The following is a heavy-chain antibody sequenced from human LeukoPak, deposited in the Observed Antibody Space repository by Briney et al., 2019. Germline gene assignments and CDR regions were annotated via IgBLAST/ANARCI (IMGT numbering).Heavy chain of an antibody. CDR2: MSSDGSTK. J-gene: IGHJ4*02. V-gene: IGHV3-30-3*01. CDR1: RFTFSSYA. D-gene: IGHD5-12*01. CDR3: AKVNSGYDYRDY. Sequence: GRSLRLSCAASRFTFSSYAMHWVRQAPGKGLEWVAVMSSDGSTKYYADSVKGRFTISRDDSETTLYLQMNSLRAEDTAVYYCAKVNSGYDYRDYWGQGTLVTVTS.